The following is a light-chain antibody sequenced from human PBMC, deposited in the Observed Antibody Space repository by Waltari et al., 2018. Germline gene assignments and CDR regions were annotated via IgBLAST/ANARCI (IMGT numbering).Light chain of an antibody. J-gene: IGKJ5*01. Sequence: DIQMTQSPSSLSASVGDRVTITCRASQNINTYLNWYQQKPGKAPNLLIFAASSLQSGVPSRFSGSGSGTDFTLTISSLQPEDFVTYYCQQSYSTPITFGQGTRLEIK. V-gene: IGKV1-39*01. CDR2: AAS. CDR1: QNINTY. CDR3: QQSYSTPIT.